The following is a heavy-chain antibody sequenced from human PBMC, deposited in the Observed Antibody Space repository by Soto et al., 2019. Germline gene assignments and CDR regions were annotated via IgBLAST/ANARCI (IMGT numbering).Heavy chain of an antibody. CDR1: GFTFSVYG. J-gene: IGHJ4*02. D-gene: IGHD2-21*02. CDR3: AKKPPGDWVAMFDH. V-gene: IGHV3-30*18. CDR2: MSHDGTNK. Sequence: QVQLVESGGGVVQPGRSLRLSCAASGFTFSVYGMHWVRQAPGKGLEWVAVMSHDGTNKFYADSVKGRFTTSRDNSKNTLYLQMNSLRSEDTAMYYCAKKPPGDWVAMFDHWGQGTLVTVSS.